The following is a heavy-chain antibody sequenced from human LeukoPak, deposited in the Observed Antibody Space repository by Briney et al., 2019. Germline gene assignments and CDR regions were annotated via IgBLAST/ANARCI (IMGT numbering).Heavy chain of an antibody. D-gene: IGHD6-13*01. CDR1: GYTFTGYY. CDR3: ARDQGSSSRPSYYGMDV. V-gene: IGHV1-2*06. CDR2: INPNSGGT. J-gene: IGHJ6*02. Sequence: GASVKVSCKASGYTFTGYYMHWVRQATGQGLEWMGRINPNSGGTNYAQKFQGRVTMTRDTSISTAYMELSRLTSDDTAVYYCARDQGSSSRPSYYGMDVWGQGTTVTVSS.